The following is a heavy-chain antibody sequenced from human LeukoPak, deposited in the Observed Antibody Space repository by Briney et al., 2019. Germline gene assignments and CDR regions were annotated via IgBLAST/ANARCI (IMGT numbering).Heavy chain of an antibody. Sequence: GASVKVSCKASGYTFTSYGISWVRQAPGQGLEWMGWISAYNGNTNYAQKLQGRVTMTADTSTSTAYMELRSLRSDDTAVYYCARDQGYQLLYPFDYWGQGTLVTVSS. J-gene: IGHJ4*02. D-gene: IGHD2-2*02. CDR2: ISAYNGNT. CDR1: GYTFTSYG. V-gene: IGHV1-18*01. CDR3: ARDQGYQLLYPFDY.